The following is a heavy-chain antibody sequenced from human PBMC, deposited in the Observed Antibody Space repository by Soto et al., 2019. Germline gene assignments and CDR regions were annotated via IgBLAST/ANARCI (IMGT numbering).Heavy chain of an antibody. D-gene: IGHD3-10*01. CDR3: ARRPHGSGSKRDYYYGMDV. J-gene: IGHJ6*02. CDR2: IDPSDSYT. Sequence: GESLKTPFQGSGYSLTSYWISWVRQLPGKGLEWMGRIDPSDSYTNYSPSFQGHVTISADKSISAAYLQWSSLKASDTAMYYCARRPHGSGSKRDYYYGMDVWGQGTTVTVSS. V-gene: IGHV5-10-1*01. CDR1: GYSLTSYW.